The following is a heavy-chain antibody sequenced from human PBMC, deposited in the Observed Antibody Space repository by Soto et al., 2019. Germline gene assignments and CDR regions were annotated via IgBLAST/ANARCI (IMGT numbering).Heavy chain of an antibody. Sequence: QVQLVQSGAEVKKPGASVKVSCKASGYTFTSYGISWVRQAPGQGLEWMGWISAYNGNTNYAQKRQGRVTRTTDTSTSTAYMELRRLRSDDTAVYYCARDIGHYDFWSGSDYDYYMDVWGKGTTVTVSS. V-gene: IGHV1-18*01. CDR1: GYTFTSYG. CDR2: ISAYNGNT. J-gene: IGHJ6*03. CDR3: ARDIGHYDFWSGSDYDYYMDV. D-gene: IGHD3-3*01.